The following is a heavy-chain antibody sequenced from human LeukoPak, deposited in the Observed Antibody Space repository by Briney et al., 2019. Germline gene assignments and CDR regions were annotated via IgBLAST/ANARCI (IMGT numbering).Heavy chain of an antibody. CDR1: GGTFSSYA. CDR2: IIPILGTA. CDR3: ARSRVGGYSYAQVYFFDY. Sequence: SVKVSCKASGGTFSSYAISWVRQAPGQGLEWMGGIIPILGTANYAQKFQGRVTITADESTSAAYMELSSLRSEDTAVYYCARSRVGGYSYAQVYFFDYWGQGTLVTVSS. J-gene: IGHJ4*02. V-gene: IGHV1-69*13. D-gene: IGHD5-18*01.